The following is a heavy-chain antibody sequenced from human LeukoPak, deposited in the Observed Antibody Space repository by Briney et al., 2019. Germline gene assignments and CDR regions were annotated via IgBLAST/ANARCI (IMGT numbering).Heavy chain of an antibody. V-gene: IGHV4-34*01. CDR2: INHSEST. J-gene: IGHJ5*02. Sequence: KPSETLSLTCAVYGGTFSGYYWSWIRQPPGKGREWIGEINHSESTNYNPSLKSRVTISVDTSKNQFSLKLSSVTAADTAVYYCASVSCSSTSCYAFGDPNWFDPWGQGTLVSVSS. D-gene: IGHD2-2*01. CDR3: ASVSCSSTSCYAFGDPNWFDP. CDR1: GGTFSGYY.